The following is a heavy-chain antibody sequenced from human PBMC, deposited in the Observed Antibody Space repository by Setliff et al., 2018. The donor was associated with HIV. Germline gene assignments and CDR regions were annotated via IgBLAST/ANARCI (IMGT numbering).Heavy chain of an antibody. CDR1: GGSMRSSGYS. Sequence: TLSLTCAVSGGSMRSSGYSWTWIRQAPGRGLEWVGYIYYNGNAYYNPSLKSRVTISVDRSKNRFSLKLSSVTAADTAVYYCARRGDFFYYAMDVWGQGITVTVSS. J-gene: IGHJ6*02. V-gene: IGHV4-30-2*01. CDR3: ARRGDFFYYAMDV. CDR2: IYYNGNA.